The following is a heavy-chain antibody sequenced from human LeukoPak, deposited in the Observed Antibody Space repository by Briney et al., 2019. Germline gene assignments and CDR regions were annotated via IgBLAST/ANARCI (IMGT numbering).Heavy chain of an antibody. CDR1: GYTFTSYD. D-gene: IGHD3-22*01. J-gene: IGHJ4*02. CDR3: ASPIYYYNSSGYYPFDY. V-gene: IGHV1-8*01. Sequence: GASVKVSCKASGYTFTSYDINWVRQATGQGLEWMGWMNPNSGNTGYAQKFQGRVTMTRDTSINTAYMELSSLRSEDTAVYYCASPIYYYNSSGYYPFDYWGQGTLVTVSS. CDR2: MNPNSGNT.